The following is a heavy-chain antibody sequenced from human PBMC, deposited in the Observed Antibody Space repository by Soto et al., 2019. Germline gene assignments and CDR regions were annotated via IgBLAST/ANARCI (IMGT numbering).Heavy chain of an antibody. J-gene: IGHJ4*02. D-gene: IGHD2-2*01. Sequence: GGSLRLSCAASGFTFSSYAMHWVRQAPGKGLEWVAVISYDGSNKYYADSVKGRFTISRDDSKNTLYLQMNSLRAEDTAVYYCASNHAIVLVPAAIDYWGQGTLVTVS. CDR1: GFTFSSYA. CDR3: ASNHAIVLVPAAIDY. CDR2: ISYDGSNK. V-gene: IGHV3-30-3*01.